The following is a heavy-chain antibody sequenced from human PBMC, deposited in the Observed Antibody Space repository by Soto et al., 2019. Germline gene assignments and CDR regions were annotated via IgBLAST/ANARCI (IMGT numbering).Heavy chain of an antibody. CDR3: GRRSGFGSMVRVFDP. CDR2: TNNRGTS. J-gene: IGHJ5*02. Sequence: SETLSLTCAVYGGSFSGYYWSWLRQPPGKGLDCIGETNNRGTSGDEQSMKSRVNISVDTSKNQLSLKPIPVTAADAAVYYCGRRSGFGSMVRVFDPWGQGNLVTVS. V-gene: IGHV4-34*01. CDR1: GGSFSGYY. D-gene: IGHD3-10*01.